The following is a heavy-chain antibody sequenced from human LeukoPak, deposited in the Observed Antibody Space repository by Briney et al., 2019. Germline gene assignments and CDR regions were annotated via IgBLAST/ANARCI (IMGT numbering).Heavy chain of an antibody. V-gene: IGHV3-74*01. D-gene: IGHD4-23*01. CDR1: GFTFDDHA. J-gene: IGHJ4*02. Sequence: PGGSLRLSCIASGFTFDDHAMNWVRQAPGKGLVWVSRIASDGSSTTYADSVKGRFSISRDNAKNTLYLQMNSLRVEDTAVYYCARGRPHGNDYWGQGTLVTVSS. CDR3: ARGRPHGNDY. CDR2: IASDGSST.